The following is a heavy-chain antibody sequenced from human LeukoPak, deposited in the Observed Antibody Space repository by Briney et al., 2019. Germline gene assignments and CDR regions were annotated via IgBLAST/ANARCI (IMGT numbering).Heavy chain of an antibody. CDR1: GFTFSSYS. D-gene: IGHD6-19*01. CDR2: ISSSSSYI. CDR3: ARDPDSVAPPDY. J-gene: IGHJ4*02. Sequence: GGSLRLSCAASGFTFSSYSMNWVRQAPGKGLEWVSSISSSSSYIYYADSVKGRFTISRDNAKNSLYLQMNSLRAEDTAVYYCARDPDSVAPPDYWGQGTLVTVSS. V-gene: IGHV3-21*01.